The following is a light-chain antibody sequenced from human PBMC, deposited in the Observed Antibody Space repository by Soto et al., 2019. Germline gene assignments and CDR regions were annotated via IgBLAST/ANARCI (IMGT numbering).Light chain of an antibody. CDR3: GSYTTSDTLA. CDR2: DVD. Sequence: QSALTQPASVSGSPGQPITISCTGSYSDVGGCNSVSWYQQHPGKAPKLMIYDVDNRPSGVSNRFSGSKSGNTASLTISGLQTEDEADYYCGSYTTSDTLAFGGGTKLTVL. V-gene: IGLV2-14*03. J-gene: IGLJ2*01. CDR1: YSDVGGCNS.